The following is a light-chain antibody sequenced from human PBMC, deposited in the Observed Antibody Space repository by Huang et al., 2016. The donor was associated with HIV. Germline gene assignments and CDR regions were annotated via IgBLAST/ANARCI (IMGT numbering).Light chain of an antibody. V-gene: IGKV3-15*01. Sequence: ETVMTQSPVTLSVSPGDRASLSCRSSQIVSSHLSWYQQKPGQAPLRLIYAASTRATGVPAMFSGSGAGTECTLTISTLQSEDSAVYYCQQYNDFRSTFGPGTRVEIK. CDR1: QIVSSH. J-gene: IGKJ3*01. CDR3: QQYNDFRST. CDR2: AAS.